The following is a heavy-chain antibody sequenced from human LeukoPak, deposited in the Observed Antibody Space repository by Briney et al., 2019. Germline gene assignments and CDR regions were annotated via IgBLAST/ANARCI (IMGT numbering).Heavy chain of an antibody. CDR3: ARERVWPDGVKDNYYYYGMDV. CDR2: IIPIFGTA. Sequence: SVKLSCNASGGTFSSYAISWVRQSPGQLLEWIGGIIPIFGTANDAKTFQGRVTSTADESTSTAYMEMSSLRSEDTAVYYCARERVWPDGVKDNYYYYGMDVWGKGTTVTVSS. V-gene: IGHV1-69*13. D-gene: IGHD3-16*01. CDR1: GGTFSSYA. J-gene: IGHJ6*04.